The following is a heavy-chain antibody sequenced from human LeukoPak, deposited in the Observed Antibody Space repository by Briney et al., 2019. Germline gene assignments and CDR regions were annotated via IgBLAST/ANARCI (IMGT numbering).Heavy chain of an antibody. CDR1: GFTFNNYA. D-gene: IGHD5-24*01. CDR2: IINSGSST. J-gene: IGHJ4*02. CDR3: ARRDGYKLDF. Sequence: GGSLRLSCVASGFTFNNYAMSWVRQAPGKGLEWVSTIINSGSSTYYADSVKGRITISRDNSKSTVFLQMDSLRADDTAVYYCARRDGYKLDFWGQGTLITVSS. V-gene: IGHV3-23*01.